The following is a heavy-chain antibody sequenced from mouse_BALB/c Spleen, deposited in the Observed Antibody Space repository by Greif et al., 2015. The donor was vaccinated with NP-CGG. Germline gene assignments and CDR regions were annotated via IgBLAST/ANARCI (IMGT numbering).Heavy chain of an antibody. CDR1: GYTFSSYW. CDR3: ARSLHGDLDY. J-gene: IGHJ4*01. V-gene: IGHV1-9*01. Sequence: QGQLQQSGVELMKPGASVKISCKATGYTFSSYWMGWLKQRPGHGLEWIGGLLPGSGSTNYNEKFNGKATSPADTCSNEADMQRSSMTSEDSAVYYCARSLHGDLDYWGQGTSVTVSS. CDR2: LLPGSGST. D-gene: IGHD6-2*01.